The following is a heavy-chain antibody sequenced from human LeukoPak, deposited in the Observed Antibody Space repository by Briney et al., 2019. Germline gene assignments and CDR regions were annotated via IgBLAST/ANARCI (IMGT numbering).Heavy chain of an antibody. D-gene: IGHD5-12*01. J-gene: IGHJ4*02. Sequence: SETLCLTCVVSSFSISNGFYWVWIRQPPGKGLEWIGNVFYSGVTYYNPSLMSRVTISVDTSKNQFSLKLNSVTAADTAVYYCARDRGGRTGYASGDFDFWGQGVLVTVSS. CDR1: SFSISNGFY. CDR2: VFYSGVT. CDR3: ARDRGGRTGYASGDFDF. V-gene: IGHV4-38-2*02.